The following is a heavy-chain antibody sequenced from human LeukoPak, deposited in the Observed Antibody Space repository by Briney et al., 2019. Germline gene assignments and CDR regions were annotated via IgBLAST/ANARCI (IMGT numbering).Heavy chain of an antibody. CDR2: INPNSGGT. CDR1: GYTFTGYY. CDR3: AREGRSVLEHIVVVTDGGDWFDP. D-gene: IGHD2-21*02. Sequence: ASVKVSCKASGYTFTGYYMHWVRQAPGQGLEWMGWINPNSGGTNYAQKFQGRVTMTRDTSISTAYMELSRLRSDDTAVYYCAREGRSVLEHIVVVTDGGDWFDPWGQGTLVTVSS. J-gene: IGHJ5*02. V-gene: IGHV1-2*02.